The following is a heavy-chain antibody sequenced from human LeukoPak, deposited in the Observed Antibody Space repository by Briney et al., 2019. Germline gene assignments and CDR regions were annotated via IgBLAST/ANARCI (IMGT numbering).Heavy chain of an antibody. CDR1: GFTFSSYS. Sequence: GGSLRLSCAASGFTFSSYSMIWVRQAPGKGLEWVSYISISSSSMYYADSMKGRFIISRDNAKDSLYLQMNSLRVEDTAVYYCLRGDRRDYWGQGTLVTVSS. J-gene: IGHJ4*02. CDR3: LRGDRRDY. CDR2: ISISSSSM. V-gene: IGHV3-21*06.